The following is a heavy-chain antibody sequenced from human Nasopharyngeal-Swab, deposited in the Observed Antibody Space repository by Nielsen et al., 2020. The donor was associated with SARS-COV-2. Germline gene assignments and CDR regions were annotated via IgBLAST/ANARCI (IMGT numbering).Heavy chain of an antibody. D-gene: IGHD1-26*01. CDR2: IYPGDSDT. CDR3: ARQSGSYYDIADAFDI. J-gene: IGHJ3*02. CDR1: GYSFTSYW. Sequence: GGSLRLSCKGSGYSFTSYWIGWVRQMPGKGLEWMGIIYPGDSDTRYSPSFQGQVTISADKSISTAYLQWSSLKASDTAMYYCARQSGSYYDIADAFDIWGQGTMVTASS. V-gene: IGHV5-51*01.